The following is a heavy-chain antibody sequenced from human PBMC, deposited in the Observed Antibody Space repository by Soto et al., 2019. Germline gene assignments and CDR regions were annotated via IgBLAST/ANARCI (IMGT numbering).Heavy chain of an antibody. CDR3: ASRIYYGSGSYFPPYYYYYGMDV. V-gene: IGHV1-69*06. CDR2: IIPIFGTA. Sequence: VASVKVSCKASGGTFSSYAISWVRQAPGQGLEWMGGIIPIFGTANYAQKFQGRVTITADKSTSTAYMELSSLRSEDTAVYYCASRIYYGSGSYFPPYYYYYGMDVWGQGTTVTVSS. J-gene: IGHJ6*02. CDR1: GGTFSSYA. D-gene: IGHD3-10*01.